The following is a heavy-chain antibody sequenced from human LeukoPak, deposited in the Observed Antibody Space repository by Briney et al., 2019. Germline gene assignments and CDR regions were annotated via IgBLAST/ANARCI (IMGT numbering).Heavy chain of an antibody. CDR1: GYTFTGYY. D-gene: IGHD3-22*01. CDR2: INPSGSST. Sequence: GASVKVSCKASGYTFTGYYIHWVRQAPGQGLEWMGIINPSGSSTSYAQKFQGRVTMTRDTSTSTVYMELSSLRSEDTAVYYCAGDPGDGSGSPVSYFDYWGQGTLVTVSS. J-gene: IGHJ4*02. CDR3: AGDPGDGSGSPVSYFDY. V-gene: IGHV1-46*01.